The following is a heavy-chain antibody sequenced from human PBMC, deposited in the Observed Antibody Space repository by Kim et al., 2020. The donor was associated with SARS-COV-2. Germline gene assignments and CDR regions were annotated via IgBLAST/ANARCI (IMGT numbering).Heavy chain of an antibody. CDR2: GGGGTK. Sequence: GGGGTKNSADAVKGRLTHSSNMSKNTLYLQMNSLRAEDTAVYYCAKSSMDVWGQGTTVTVSS. CDR3: AKSSMDV. V-gene: IGHV3-23*01. J-gene: IGHJ6*02.